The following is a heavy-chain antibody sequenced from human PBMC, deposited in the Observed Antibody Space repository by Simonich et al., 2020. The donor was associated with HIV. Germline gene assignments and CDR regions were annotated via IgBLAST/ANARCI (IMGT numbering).Heavy chain of an antibody. CDR2: INHSGST. CDR1: GGSFSGYY. J-gene: IGHJ3*02. V-gene: IGHV4-34*01. D-gene: IGHD3-22*01. Sequence: QVHLQQWGAGLLKPSETLSLTCAVYGGSFSGYYWSWIRQPPGKGLEWIGEINHSGSTNYNPSLKSRVTISVDTSKNQFSLKLSSVTAADTAVYYCARRNWDDSSGYYRDAFDIWGQGTMVTVSS. CDR3: ARRNWDDSSGYYRDAFDI.